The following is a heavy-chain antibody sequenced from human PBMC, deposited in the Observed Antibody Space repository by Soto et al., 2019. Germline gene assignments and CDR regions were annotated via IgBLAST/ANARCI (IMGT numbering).Heavy chain of an antibody. D-gene: IGHD3-3*01. CDR2: ISGSGGAT. J-gene: IGHJ4*02. V-gene: IGHV3-23*01. Sequence: XGSLSLSCAASGFTFTSFSLSWVRQAPGKGLEWVSAISGSGGATYYADSVKGRFTVSRDNSRNTVYLQVDSLRVEDTAVYHCEIGEWLSTSYFNFWGKGTLVTVSS. CDR3: EIGEWLSTSYFNF. CDR1: GFTFTSFS.